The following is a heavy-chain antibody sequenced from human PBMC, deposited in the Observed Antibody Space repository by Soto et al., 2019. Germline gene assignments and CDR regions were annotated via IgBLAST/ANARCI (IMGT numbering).Heavy chain of an antibody. CDR2: TYYRSRWYN. CDR1: GDSVSSNSAA. V-gene: IGHV6-1*01. D-gene: IGHD1-7*01. CDR3: AGTTSHQWYYMDV. Sequence: QVQLQESGPGLVKPSQTLSLTCAISGDSVSSNSAAWNWIRLSPSRGLEWLARTYYRSRWYNDYAVSVRSRINVNPDTSKNQFSLQLTSVTTEDTAVYYCAGTTSHQWYYMDVWGKGTTVTVSS. J-gene: IGHJ6*03.